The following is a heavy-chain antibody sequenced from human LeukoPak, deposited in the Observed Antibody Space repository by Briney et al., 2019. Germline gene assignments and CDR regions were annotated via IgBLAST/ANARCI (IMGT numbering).Heavy chain of an antibody. Sequence: PGGSLRLSCAASGFTFSSYWMSWVRQAPGKGLEWVANIKQDGSEKYHVDSVKGRFTISRDNAKNSLYLQMNSLRAEDTAVYYCAREGQQLADETDAFDIWGQGTMVTVSS. CDR1: GFTFSSYW. CDR3: AREGQQLADETDAFDI. J-gene: IGHJ3*02. V-gene: IGHV3-7*01. D-gene: IGHD6-13*01. CDR2: IKQDGSEK.